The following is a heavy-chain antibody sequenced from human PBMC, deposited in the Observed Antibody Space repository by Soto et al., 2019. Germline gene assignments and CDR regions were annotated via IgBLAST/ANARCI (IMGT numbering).Heavy chain of an antibody. V-gene: IGHV5-10-1*01. Sequence: GESLKISCNGSGYSFTNNWISWVRQVPGKGLEWMGRIDPRDSYTNYSPSFQGHVTISVDKSDNTSYLQWNTLKAPDSAMYFCARSYCLPNRCYNGYFDYWGRGTLVTVSS. CDR1: GYSFTNNW. D-gene: IGHD2-2*02. CDR3: ARSYCLPNRCYNGYFDY. J-gene: IGHJ4*01. CDR2: IDPRDSYT.